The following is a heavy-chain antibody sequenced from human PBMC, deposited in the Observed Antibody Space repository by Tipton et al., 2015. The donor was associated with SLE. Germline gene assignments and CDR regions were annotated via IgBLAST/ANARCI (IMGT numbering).Heavy chain of an antibody. CDR1: GFTFSDHW. CDR3: ARAHCSSSNCYGDHFDY. D-gene: IGHD2-2*01. CDR2: INPGGTIT. Sequence: SLRLSCAASGFTFSDHWIHWVRQAPGKGLVWVSRINPGGTITHYADSVKGRFTISRDNAKNTLYLQMNSLRVEDSGVYYCARAHCSSSNCYGDHFDYWGQGIRVTVSS. J-gene: IGHJ4*02. V-gene: IGHV3-74*01.